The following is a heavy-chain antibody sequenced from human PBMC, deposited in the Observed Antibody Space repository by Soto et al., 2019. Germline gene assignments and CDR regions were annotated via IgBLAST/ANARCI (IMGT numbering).Heavy chain of an antibody. CDR2: IDPSDSYT. J-gene: IGHJ6*02. CDR1: GYSFTSYW. CDR3: ARHEVELVYYGMDV. Sequence: EGSLKISCKGSGYSFTSYWISWVRQMPGKGLEWMGRIDPSDSYTNYSPSFQGQVTISADKSISTAYLQWSSLKASDTAMYYCARHEVELVYYGMDVWGQGTTVTVSS. D-gene: IGHD1-7*01. V-gene: IGHV5-10-1*04.